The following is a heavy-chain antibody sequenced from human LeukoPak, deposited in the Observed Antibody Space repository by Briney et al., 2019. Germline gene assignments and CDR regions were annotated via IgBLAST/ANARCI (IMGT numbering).Heavy chain of an antibody. CDR1: GFTFSSHW. J-gene: IGHJ4*02. V-gene: IGHV3-74*01. Sequence: GRSLRLSCAASGFTFSSHWMHWVRHGPGKGLGWVSRINTDGRSTSYADSVKGRFTISRDNAKSTLYLQMNSLRDEDTAIYYGARDYSSSSTFDSWGQGTPVTVSS. CDR2: INTDGRST. D-gene: IGHD6-13*01. CDR3: ARDYSSSSTFDS.